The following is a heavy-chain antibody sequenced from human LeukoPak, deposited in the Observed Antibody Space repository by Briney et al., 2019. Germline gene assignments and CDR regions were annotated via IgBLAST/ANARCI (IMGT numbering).Heavy chain of an antibody. D-gene: IGHD3-9*01. CDR2: IYYSGTT. V-gene: IGHV4-59*12. CDR1: GGSISSYY. CDR3: ARDILTGYPDY. Sequence: PSETLSLTCTVSGGSISSYYWSWIRQPPGKGLEWIGYIYYSGTTYYNPSLKSRVTISVDTSKNQFSLKLSSVTAADTAVYYCARDILTGYPDYWGQGTLVTVSS. J-gene: IGHJ4*02.